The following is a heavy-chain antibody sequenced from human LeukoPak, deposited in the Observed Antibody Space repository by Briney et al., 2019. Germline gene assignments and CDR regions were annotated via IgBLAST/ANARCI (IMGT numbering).Heavy chain of an antibody. CDR2: IYSGGAT. V-gene: IGHV3-53*01. Sequence: GGSLRLSCAASGFTVSSHYMTWVRQAPGKGLEWVSVIYSGGATYYADSVLGRFTISRDNSKNTLYLQMNSLRAEDTAVYYCAKDLSVVVVAASDYWGQGTLVTVSS. CDR3: AKDLSVVVVAASDY. J-gene: IGHJ4*02. CDR1: GFTVSSHY. D-gene: IGHD2-15*01.